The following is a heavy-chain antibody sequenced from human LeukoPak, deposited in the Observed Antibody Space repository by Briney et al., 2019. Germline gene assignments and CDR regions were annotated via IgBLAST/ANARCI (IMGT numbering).Heavy chain of an antibody. Sequence: PGGSLRLSCEASGFTFSAYAMTWVRQAPGKGLEWVSSIGSDNKPHYSESVKGRFAISRDNSKSMLFLQLNSLRAEDTALYYCAKVQEMQTILPPFHYWGQGTLVTVSS. J-gene: IGHJ4*02. D-gene: IGHD5-24*01. CDR3: AKVQEMQTILPPFHY. V-gene: IGHV3-23*05. CDR1: GFTFSAYA. CDR2: IGSDNKP.